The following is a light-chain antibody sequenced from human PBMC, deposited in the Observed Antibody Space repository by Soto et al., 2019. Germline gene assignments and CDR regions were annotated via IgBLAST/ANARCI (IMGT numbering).Light chain of an antibody. Sequence: QSVLTQPASVSGSPGQSITISCTGTSSDVGGYNRVSWYQQHPNKAPKLMIYEGSKRPSGVSNRFSGSKSGNTASLTISGLKAEDEADYYCCSYAGSDTFVVFGGGTKLTVL. V-gene: IGLV2-23*03. J-gene: IGLJ2*01. CDR3: CSYAGSDTFVV. CDR2: EGS. CDR1: SSDVGGYNR.